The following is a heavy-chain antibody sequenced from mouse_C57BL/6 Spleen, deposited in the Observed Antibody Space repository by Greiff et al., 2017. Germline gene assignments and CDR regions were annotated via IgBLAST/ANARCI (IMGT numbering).Heavy chain of an antibody. CDR3: ARDEEDYDVDYYAMDY. D-gene: IGHD1-1*01. CDR2: ISDGGSYT. V-gene: IGHV5-4*01. Sequence: EVQGVESGGGLVKPGGSLKLSCAASGFTFSSYAMSWVRQTPEKRLEWVATISDGGSYTYYPDNVKGRFTISRDNAKNNLYLQMSHLKSEDTAMYYCARDEEDYDVDYYAMDYWGQGTSVTVSS. CDR1: GFTFSSYA. J-gene: IGHJ4*01.